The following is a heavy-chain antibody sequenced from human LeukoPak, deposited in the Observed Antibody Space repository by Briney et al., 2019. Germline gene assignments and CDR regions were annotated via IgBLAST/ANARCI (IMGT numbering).Heavy chain of an antibody. J-gene: IGHJ4*02. CDR2: IKQDGSDK. D-gene: IGHD3-9*01. CDR1: GFIFRSYW. CDR3: ATHDVLTGYPYFDN. Sequence: PGGSLRLSCATSGFIFRSYWMSWVRQAPGKGLEWVANIKQDGSDKYYVDSVKGRFTISRDNAKNSLYLQMNSLGAADAAVYYCATHDVLTGYPYFDNRGQGTLVTVSS. V-gene: IGHV3-7*01.